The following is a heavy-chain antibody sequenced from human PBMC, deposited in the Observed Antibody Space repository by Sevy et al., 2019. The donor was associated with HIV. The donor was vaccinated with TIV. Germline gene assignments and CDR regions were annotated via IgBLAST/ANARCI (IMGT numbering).Heavy chain of an antibody. CDR3: TRVKGDIVVVPAAGMDV. Sequence: GGSLRLSCTASGFTFGDYAMSWFRQAPGKGLEWVGFIRSKAYGGTTEYAASVKGRLTISRDDSKSIAYLQMNSLKTEDTAVYYCTRVKGDIVVVPAAGMDVWGQGTTVTVSS. D-gene: IGHD2-2*01. J-gene: IGHJ6*02. CDR2: IRSKAYGGTT. V-gene: IGHV3-49*03. CDR1: GFTFGDYA.